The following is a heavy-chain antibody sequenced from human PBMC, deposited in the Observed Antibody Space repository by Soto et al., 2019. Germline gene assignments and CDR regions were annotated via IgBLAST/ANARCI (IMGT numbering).Heavy chain of an antibody. CDR1: GGTFSPYT. D-gene: IGHD3-10*01. CDR3: ARDWESTVSTWSFGAF. CDR2: IIPFLGVT. V-gene: IGHV1-69*08. J-gene: IGHJ4*02. Sequence: QVQLVQSGAEVKKPGSSVKVSCKASGGTFSPYTVNWVRQAPGQGLEWMGRIIPFLGVTNYAQKFQARVTITADTSTTTAYRELSGLRFEDTAVYYCARDWESTVSTWSFGAFWGRGTLVTVSS.